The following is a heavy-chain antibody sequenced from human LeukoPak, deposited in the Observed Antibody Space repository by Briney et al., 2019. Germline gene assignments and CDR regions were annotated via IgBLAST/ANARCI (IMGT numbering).Heavy chain of an antibody. V-gene: IGHV1-69*13. Sequence: SVTVSCTASGGTFSSYAISWVRQAPGQGLEWMGGIIPIFGTANYAQKFQGRVTITADESTSTAYMELSSLRSEDTAVYYCARAELEIYYDSSDYGMDVWGQGTTVTVSS. CDR3: ARAELEIYYDSSDYGMDV. CDR2: IIPIFGTA. CDR1: GGTFSSYA. J-gene: IGHJ6*02. D-gene: IGHD3-22*01.